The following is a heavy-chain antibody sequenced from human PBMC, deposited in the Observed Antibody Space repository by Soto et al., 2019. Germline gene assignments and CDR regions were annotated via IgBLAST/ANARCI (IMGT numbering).Heavy chain of an antibody. Sequence: QVQLVQSGAEVKKPGSSVKVSCKASGGTFSSYAISWVRQAPGQGLEWVGGIIPFFGKANYAQKFQGRVTIXXDGPTRTAYMELSSLRSEDTAVYYCARGTLGIYYYYYGMDVWGHGTTVTVSS. CDR1: GGTFSSYA. D-gene: IGHD7-27*01. J-gene: IGHJ6*02. V-gene: IGHV1-69*05. CDR3: ARGTLGIYYYYYGMDV. CDR2: IIPFFGKA.